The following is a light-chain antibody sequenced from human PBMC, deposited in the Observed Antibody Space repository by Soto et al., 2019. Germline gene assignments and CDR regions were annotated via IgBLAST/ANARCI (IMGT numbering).Light chain of an antibody. CDR2: DAS. Sequence: DIQMTQTPSSLSASVGDRVTITCQASQDINNCLNWYHQKPGKAPKLLIYDASNLETGVPSRFSGSGSGTHFTLTISSLQPEDTATYYCQQYDNLPLTFGPGTKVDIK. CDR1: QDINNC. V-gene: IGKV1-33*01. CDR3: QQYDNLPLT. J-gene: IGKJ3*01.